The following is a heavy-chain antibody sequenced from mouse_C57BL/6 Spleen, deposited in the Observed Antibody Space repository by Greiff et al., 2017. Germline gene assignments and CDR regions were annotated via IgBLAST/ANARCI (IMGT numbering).Heavy chain of an antibody. CDR1: GYAFSSSW. CDR3: AREAGIAY. Sequence: VQLQQSGPELVKPGASVKISCKASGYAFSSSWMNWVKQRPGKGLEWIGRIYPGDGNTNYNGKFKGKAKLTADKSSSTAYMQLSSLTSEDSAVYFCAREAGIAYWGQGPLVTVSA. V-gene: IGHV1-82*01. CDR2: IYPGDGNT. J-gene: IGHJ3*01. D-gene: IGHD4-1*01.